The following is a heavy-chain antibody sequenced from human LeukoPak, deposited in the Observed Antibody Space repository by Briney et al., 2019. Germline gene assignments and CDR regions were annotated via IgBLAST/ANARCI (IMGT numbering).Heavy chain of an antibody. CDR1: GFTFSNYS. J-gene: IGHJ4*02. V-gene: IGHV3-21*01. CDR3: ARGFGELSVPYYFDY. Sequence: GGSLRLSCAASGFTFSNYSMNWVRQAPGKGLEWVSSISSSSSYIYYADSVKGRFTISRDNAKNSLYLQMNSLRAEDTAVYYCARGFGELSVPYYFDYWGQGTLVTVSS. D-gene: IGHD3-10*01. CDR2: ISSSSSYI.